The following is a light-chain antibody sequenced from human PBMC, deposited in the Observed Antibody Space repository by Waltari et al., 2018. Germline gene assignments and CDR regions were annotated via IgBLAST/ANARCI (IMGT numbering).Light chain of an antibody. V-gene: IGKV3-11*01. CDR2: DAS. CDR1: QSVSNY. CDR3: QQRSNWPPIT. J-gene: IGKJ5*01. Sequence: EIVLTQSPATLSLSPGERATLSCRASQSVSNYLAWYQQKPGQPPRLLIYDASNRATGIPARFTVSGSGTDFTLTISSLEPEDFAVYYCQQRSNWPPITFGQGTRLEIK.